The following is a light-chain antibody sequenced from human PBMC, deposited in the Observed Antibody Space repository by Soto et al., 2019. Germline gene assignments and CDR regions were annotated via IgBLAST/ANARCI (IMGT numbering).Light chain of an antibody. CDR2: AAS. V-gene: IGKV1-39*01. Sequence: DIQMTQSPSSLSASVGDRVTITCRASQSINIYLKWYQHKPGKAPKLLIYAASSLQSGVPSRFSGSGSGTDFTLTISSLQPEDFATYSCQQSYSTPRTFGQGTKVEIK. J-gene: IGKJ1*01. CDR1: QSINIY. CDR3: QQSYSTPRT.